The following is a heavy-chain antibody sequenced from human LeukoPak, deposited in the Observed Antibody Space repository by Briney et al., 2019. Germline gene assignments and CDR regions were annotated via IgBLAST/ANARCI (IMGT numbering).Heavy chain of an antibody. CDR3: GRGRNWFDP. V-gene: IGHV1-8*01. Sequence: ASVKVSCKASGYTFNSYEINWVRQATGQGLEWMGWMTPYNGNTDYAQKFQGRVTMTRNTSITTAYMELSSLRSEDTAVYYCGRGRNWFDPWGQGTLVTVCS. CDR2: MTPYNGNT. CDR1: GYTFNSYE. J-gene: IGHJ5*02.